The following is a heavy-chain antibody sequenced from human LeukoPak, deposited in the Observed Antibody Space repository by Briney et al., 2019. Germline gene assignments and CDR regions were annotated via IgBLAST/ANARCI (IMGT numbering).Heavy chain of an antibody. V-gene: IGHV1-69*04. Sequence: ASVKVSCKASGGTFSSYAISWVRQAPGQGLEWMGRIIPILGIANYAQKFQGRVTITADKSTSTAYMELSSLRSEDTAVYYCARYYYYDSRDPGGMDVWGQGTTVTVSS. D-gene: IGHD3-22*01. CDR2: IIPILGIA. CDR1: GGTFSSYA. CDR3: ARYYYYDSRDPGGMDV. J-gene: IGHJ6*02.